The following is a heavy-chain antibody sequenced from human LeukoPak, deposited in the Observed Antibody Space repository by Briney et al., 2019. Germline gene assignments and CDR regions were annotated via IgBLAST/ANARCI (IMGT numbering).Heavy chain of an antibody. D-gene: IGHD3-10*01. CDR2: MNPNSGNT. CDR1: GYTFTSYD. J-gene: IGHJ5*02. V-gene: IGHV1-8*01. CDR3: ARDSRGVYGSGSYIWFDP. Sequence: ASVKVSCKASGYTFTSYDINWVRQATGQGLEWMGWMNPNSGNTGYAQKFQGRVTMTRDTSISTAYMELSSLRSEDTAVYYCARDSRGVYGSGSYIWFDPWGQGTLVTVSS.